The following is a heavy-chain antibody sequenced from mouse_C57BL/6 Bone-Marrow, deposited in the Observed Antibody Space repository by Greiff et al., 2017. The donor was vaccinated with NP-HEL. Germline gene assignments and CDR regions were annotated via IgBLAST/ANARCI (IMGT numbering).Heavy chain of an antibody. Sequence: VQLQQPGTELVKPGASVKLSCKASGYTFTSYWMHWVKQRPGQGLEWIGNINPSNGGTNYNEKFKSKATLTVDKSSSTAYMQLSSLTSEDSAVYYCARLGFITTVVADFDYWGQGTTLTVSS. CDR2: INPSNGGT. J-gene: IGHJ2*01. CDR3: ARLGFITTVVADFDY. CDR1: GYTFTSYW. D-gene: IGHD1-1*01. V-gene: IGHV1-53*01.